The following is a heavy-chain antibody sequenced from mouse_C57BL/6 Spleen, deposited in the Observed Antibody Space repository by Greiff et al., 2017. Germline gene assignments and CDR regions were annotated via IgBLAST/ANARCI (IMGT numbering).Heavy chain of an antibody. J-gene: IGHJ2*01. CDR2: IYPGDGDT. CDR1: GYAFSSSW. Sequence: VQLVESGPELVKPGASVKISCKASGYAFSSSWMNWVKQRPGKGLEWIGRIYPGDGDTNYNGKFKGKATLTADKSSSTAYMQLSSLTSEDSAVYFCARRAYYDYFDYWGQGTTLTVSS. CDR3: ARRAYYDYFDY. D-gene: IGHD2-10*01. V-gene: IGHV1-82*01.